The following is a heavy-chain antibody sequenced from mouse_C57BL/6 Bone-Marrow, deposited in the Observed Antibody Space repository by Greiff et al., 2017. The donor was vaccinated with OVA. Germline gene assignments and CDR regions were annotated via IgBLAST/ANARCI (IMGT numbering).Heavy chain of an antibody. CDR1: GFTFSSYG. CDR3: ARYYGSSYPYYFDY. CDR2: ISSGGSYT. V-gene: IGHV5-6*01. D-gene: IGHD1-1*01. Sequence: EVMLVESGGDLVKPGGSLKLSCAASGFTFSSYGMSWVRQTPDKRLEWVATISSGGSYTYYPDSVKGRFTISRDNAKNTLYLQMSSPKSEDTAMYYCARYYGSSYPYYFDYWGQGTTLTVSS. J-gene: IGHJ2*01.